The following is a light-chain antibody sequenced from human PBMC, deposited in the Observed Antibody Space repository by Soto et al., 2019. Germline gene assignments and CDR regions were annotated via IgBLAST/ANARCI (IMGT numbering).Light chain of an antibody. CDR2: GAS. V-gene: IGKV3-15*01. CDR1: QSVSRN. J-gene: IGKJ3*01. Sequence: EIVVTQSPDILSVSPGERATLSCRASQSVSRNLAWYQQKPGQAPTLLIYGASTRATGIPARFTGSGSGTEFTLTISSLQSEDFAVYYCQEYSKWPLFTFGPGTKVDIK. CDR3: QEYSKWPLFT.